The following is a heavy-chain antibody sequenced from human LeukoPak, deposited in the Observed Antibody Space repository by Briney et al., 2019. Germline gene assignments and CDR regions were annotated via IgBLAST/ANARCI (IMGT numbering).Heavy chain of an antibody. CDR3: AGTDYDILTGYGIDY. D-gene: IGHD3-9*01. CDR1: GFIFSSFE. CDR2: ISTRRGTI. V-gene: IGHV3-48*03. Sequence: PGGSLRLSCVVSGFIFSSFEMNWVRQAPGNGLEWVSYISTRRGTIYYADSVKGRFTISRDNAKNSLYLQMNSLRAEDTAVYYCAGTDYDILTGYGIDYWGQGTLVTVSS. J-gene: IGHJ4*02.